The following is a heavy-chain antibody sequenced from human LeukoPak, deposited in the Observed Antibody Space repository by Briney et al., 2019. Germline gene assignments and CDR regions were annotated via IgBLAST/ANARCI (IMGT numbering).Heavy chain of an antibody. CDR2: FSAYNGNT. CDR1: GYTFTSYG. D-gene: IGHD3-3*01. CDR3: AAIRFLEWLDPYYYYGMDV. V-gene: IGHV1-18*01. J-gene: IGHJ6*02. Sequence: ASVKVSCKASGYTFTSYGISWVRQAPGQGLEWMGWFSAYNGNTNYAQKLEGRVTMTTDTSTSTAYMELRSLRSDDTAVYYCAAIRFLEWLDPYYYYGMDVWGQGTTVTVSS.